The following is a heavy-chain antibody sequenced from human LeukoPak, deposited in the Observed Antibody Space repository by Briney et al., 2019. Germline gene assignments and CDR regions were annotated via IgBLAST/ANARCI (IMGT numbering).Heavy chain of an antibody. CDR3: ARAAPLDY. CDR1: GGSISSSSYY. J-gene: IGHJ4*02. CDR2: IHYSGST. D-gene: IGHD6-6*01. V-gene: IGHV4-39*07. Sequence: SETLSLTCTVSGGSISSSSYYWGWIRQPPGKGLEWIGSIHYSGSTYYNPSLKSRVTISVDTSKNQFSLKLSSVTAADTAVYYCARAAPLDYWGQGTLVTVSS.